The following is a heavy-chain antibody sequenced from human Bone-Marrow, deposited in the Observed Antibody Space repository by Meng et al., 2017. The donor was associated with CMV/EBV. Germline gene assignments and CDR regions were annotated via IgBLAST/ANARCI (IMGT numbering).Heavy chain of an antibody. CDR2: IKQDGSEK. Sequence: GESLKISCAASGFTFSSYWMSWVRQAPGKGLEWVANIKQDGSEKYYVDSVKGRFTISRDNAKNSLYLQMNSLRAEDTAVYYCARELRDYDFWSGTLSHSGMDVWGQGTTVTVSS. D-gene: IGHD3-3*01. V-gene: IGHV3-7*01. CDR1: GFTFSSYW. J-gene: IGHJ6*02. CDR3: ARELRDYDFWSGTLSHSGMDV.